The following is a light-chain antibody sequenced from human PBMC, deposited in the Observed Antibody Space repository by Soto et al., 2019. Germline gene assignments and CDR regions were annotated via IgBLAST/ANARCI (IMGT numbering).Light chain of an antibody. CDR2: EVS. CDR1: GTNFGAGFD. V-gene: IGLV2-8*01. Sequence: QSVLTQPPSVSGAPGQTVTISCIGSGTNFGAGFDVHWYQQHPGKAPKLIIYEVSKRPSGVPDRFSGSKSGNTASLTVSGLQAEDEAEYYCCSYAGSNTFTYFFGTGTKVTVL. CDR3: CSYAGSNTFTYF. J-gene: IGLJ1*01.